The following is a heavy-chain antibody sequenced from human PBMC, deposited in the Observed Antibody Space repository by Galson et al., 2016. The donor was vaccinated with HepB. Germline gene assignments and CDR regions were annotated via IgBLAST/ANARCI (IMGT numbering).Heavy chain of an antibody. CDR2: IAYDGSNK. J-gene: IGHJ6*04. D-gene: IGHD3-3*01. V-gene: IGHV3-30*18. CDR3: AKGDTIFGGYYGMDV. Sequence: SLRLSCAASGVRFSSYGMHWVRQAPGKGLEWAEVIAYDGSNKNYADSVQGRFTMTRDNSKNTLYLQMNSLRGEDTAVYYCAKGDTIFGGYYGMDVWGKGTTVTVSS. CDR1: GVRFSSYG.